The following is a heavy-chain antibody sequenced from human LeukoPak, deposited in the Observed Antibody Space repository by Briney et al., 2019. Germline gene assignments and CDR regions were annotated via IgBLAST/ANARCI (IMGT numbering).Heavy chain of an antibody. CDR3: ARGLTVLRYFDWLPHRYYFDY. V-gene: IGHV4-34*01. CDR2: INHSGST. D-gene: IGHD3-9*01. CDR1: GGSFSGYY. J-gene: IGHJ4*02. Sequence: SETLSLTCAVYGGSFSGYYWSWIRQPPGKGLEWIGEINHSGSTNYNPSLKSRVTISVDTSKNQFSLKLSSVTAADAAVYYCARGLTVLRYFDWLPHRYYFDYWGQGTLVTVSS.